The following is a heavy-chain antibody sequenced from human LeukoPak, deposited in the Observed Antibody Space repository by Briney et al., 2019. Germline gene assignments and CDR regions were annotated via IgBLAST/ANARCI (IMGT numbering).Heavy chain of an antibody. CDR3: ARSYYSSSWYYFDY. J-gene: IGHJ4*02. CDR2: IYYSGST. CDR1: GGSISSYY. V-gene: IGHV4-59*01. D-gene: IGHD6-13*01. Sequence: SETLSLTCTVSGGSISSYYWSWIRQPPGKGLERIGYIYYSGSTNYNPSLKSRVAISVDTSKNQFSLKVSSVTAADTAVYYCARSYYSSSWYYFDYWGQGTLVTVSS.